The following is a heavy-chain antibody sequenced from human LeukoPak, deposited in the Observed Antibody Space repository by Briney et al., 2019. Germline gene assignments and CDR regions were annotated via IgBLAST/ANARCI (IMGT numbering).Heavy chain of an antibody. Sequence: SETLSLTCTVSGDSISSSNYYWIWIRQPPGKGLEWIGTFLYSGGTYYNPSLKSRVTMSVDTSKNQFSLKVSSATAADTAVYYCARKVSNDYINDGFDIWGQGTMVTVSS. CDR2: FLYSGGT. D-gene: IGHD4-11*01. CDR3: ARKVSNDYINDGFDI. J-gene: IGHJ3*02. CDR1: GDSISSSNYY. V-gene: IGHV4-39*07.